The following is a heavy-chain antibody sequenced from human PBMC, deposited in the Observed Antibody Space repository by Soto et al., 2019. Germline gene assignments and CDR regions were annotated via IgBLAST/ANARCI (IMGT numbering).Heavy chain of an antibody. D-gene: IGHD3-10*01. CDR2: ISSTTTTI. J-gene: IGHJ6*02. V-gene: IGHV3-48*01. Sequence: LQLVESGGGLVQPGGSLRLSCAASGFAFSSFSMNWVRQAPGKGLEWISYISSTTTTIYYADAVQGLFTISRNSAENSLNLKMKSLRAADKDVYYCPKDPLTGSLSQTCGVAVWGEATTVTV. CDR1: GFAFSSFS. CDR3: PKDPLTGSLSQTCGVAV.